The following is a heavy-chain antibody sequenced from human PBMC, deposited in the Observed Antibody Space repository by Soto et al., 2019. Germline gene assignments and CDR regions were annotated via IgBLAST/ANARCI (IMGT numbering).Heavy chain of an antibody. J-gene: IGHJ4*02. CDR1: GYTFSGYF. CDR2: MNPNSGGT. D-gene: IGHD6-13*01. Sequence: QVQLVQSGADVKKPGASVKVSCKTSGYTFSGYFMHWLRQAPGQGLEWMGWMNPNSGGTAYAQNFQGRVAMTWDTSISTAYMELSRLRSDDTAIYYCARGYYSSSWRVFDYWGQGTLVTVSS. CDR3: ARGYYSSSWRVFDY. V-gene: IGHV1-2*02.